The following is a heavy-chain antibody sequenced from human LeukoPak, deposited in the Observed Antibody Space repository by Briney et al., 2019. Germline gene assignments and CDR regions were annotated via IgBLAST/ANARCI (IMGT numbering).Heavy chain of an antibody. Sequence: SETLSLTCTVSGGSINNYYWSWIRQPPGKGLEWIGSIYSSGSTNYSPSLKSRVIISVDTSKSQFSLKLSSLTAADTAMYYCARHGANGHSYGAYLDYWGQGTLVTVSS. CDR2: IYSSGST. V-gene: IGHV4-59*08. CDR1: GGSINNYY. D-gene: IGHD5-18*01. J-gene: IGHJ4*02. CDR3: ARHGANGHSYGAYLDY.